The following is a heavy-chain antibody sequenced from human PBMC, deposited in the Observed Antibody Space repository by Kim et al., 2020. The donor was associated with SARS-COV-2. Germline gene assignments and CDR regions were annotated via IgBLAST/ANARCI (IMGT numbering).Heavy chain of an antibody. D-gene: IGHD6-6*01. V-gene: IGHV3-30*18. CDR1: GFTFSSYG. Sequence: GGSLRLSCAASGFTFSSYGMHWVRQAPGKGLEWVAVISYDGSNKYYADSVKGRFTISRDNSKNTLYLQMKSLRAEDTAVYYCANGIGSSPFDYWGQGTLV. CDR3: ANGIGSSPFDY. J-gene: IGHJ4*02. CDR2: ISYDGSNK.